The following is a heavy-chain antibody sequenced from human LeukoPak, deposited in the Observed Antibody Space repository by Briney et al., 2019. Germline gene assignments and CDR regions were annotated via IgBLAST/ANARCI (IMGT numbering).Heavy chain of an antibody. CDR3: AREDRGYSYGFDY. CDR1: GFTFSDYY. CDR2: ISSSGSTI. D-gene: IGHD5-18*01. V-gene: IGHV3-11*01. Sequence: PGGSLRLSCAASGFTFSDYYMGWIRQAPGKGLEWVSYISSSGSTIHYADSVKGRFTISRDNAKNSLYLQMNSLRAEDTAVYYCAREDRGYSYGFDYWGQGTLVTVSS. J-gene: IGHJ4*02.